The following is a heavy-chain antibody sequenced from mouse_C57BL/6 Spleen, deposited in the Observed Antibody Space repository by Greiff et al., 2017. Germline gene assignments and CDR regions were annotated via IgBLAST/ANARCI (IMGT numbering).Heavy chain of an antibody. CDR1: GFTFSSYA. V-gene: IGHV5-4*01. CDR2: ISDGGSYT. J-gene: IGHJ2*01. D-gene: IGHD2-3*01. Sequence: EVKVEESGGGLVKPGGSLTLSCAASGFTFSSYAMSWVRQTPETRLEWVATISDGGSYTYYPDNVKGRFTIARDNAKNNLYLQMSHLKSEDTAMYYCARDGYYDYFDYWGQGTTLTVSS. CDR3: ARDGYYDYFDY.